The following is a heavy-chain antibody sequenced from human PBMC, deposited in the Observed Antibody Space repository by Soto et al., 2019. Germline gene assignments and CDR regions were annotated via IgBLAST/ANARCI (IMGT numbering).Heavy chain of an antibody. CDR3: XREHXRXGASDV. D-gene: IGHD2-8*01. J-gene: IGHJ3*01. V-gene: IGHV1-18*01. Sequence: QVHLVQSGVEVKKPGASVKVSCKTSGYSFIDYGISWMRQAPGQGLEWLAWINPLNGNTQSAQNLQGXXXXTXXTXXXXXXXXXXXXXXXXXXVYLXXREHXRXGASDVWGQGTVV. CDR2: INPLNGNT. CDR1: GYSFIDYG.